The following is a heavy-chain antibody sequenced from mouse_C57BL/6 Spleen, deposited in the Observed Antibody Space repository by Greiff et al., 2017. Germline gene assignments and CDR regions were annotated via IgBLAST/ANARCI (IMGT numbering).Heavy chain of an antibody. CDR2: IDPNSGGT. CDR3: ASQTGTGYFDY. D-gene: IGHD4-1*01. Sequence: QVHVKQPGAELVKPGASVKLSCKASGYTFTSYWMHWVKQRPGRGLEWIGRIDPNSGGTKYNEKFKSKATLTVDKPSSTAYMQLSSLTSEDSAVYYCASQTGTGYFDYWGQGTTLTVSS. J-gene: IGHJ2*01. CDR1: GYTFTSYW. V-gene: IGHV1-72*01.